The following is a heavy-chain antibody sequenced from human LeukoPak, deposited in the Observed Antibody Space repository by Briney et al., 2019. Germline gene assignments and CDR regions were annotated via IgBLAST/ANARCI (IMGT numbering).Heavy chain of an antibody. CDR2: IYPGDPDT. CDR1: GYSFTSYW. D-gene: IGHD2-21*02. V-gene: IGHV5-51*01. J-gene: IGHJ4*02. CDR3: ARLGYCGGDCFYYFDY. Sequence: GESLKISCKGSGYSFTSYWIGWVRQMPGKGLEWMGIIYPGDPDTRYSPSFQGQVTISADKSISTAYLQWSSLKASDTAMYYCARLGYCGGDCFYYFDYWGQGTLVTVSS.